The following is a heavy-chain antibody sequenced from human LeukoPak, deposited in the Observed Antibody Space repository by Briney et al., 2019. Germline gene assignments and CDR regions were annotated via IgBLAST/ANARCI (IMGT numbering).Heavy chain of an antibody. D-gene: IGHD3-10*01. CDR2: INPNSGGT. J-gene: IGHJ5*02. CDR3: ARSGRTMVRGVIGGNWFDP. CDR1: GGTFSSYA. Sequence: ASVKVSCKASGGTFSSYALNWVRQAPGQGLEWMGWINPNSGGTNYAQKFQGRVTMTRDTSISTAYMELSRLRSDDTAVYYCARSGRTMVRGVIGGNWFDPWGQGTLVTVSS. V-gene: IGHV1-2*02.